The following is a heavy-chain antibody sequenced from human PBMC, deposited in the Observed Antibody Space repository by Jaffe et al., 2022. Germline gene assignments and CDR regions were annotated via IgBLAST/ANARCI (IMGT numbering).Heavy chain of an antibody. Sequence: QVQLQESGPGLVKPSETLSLTCAVSGYSISSGYYWGWIRQPPGKGLEWIGSIYHSGSTYYNPSLKSRVTISVDTSKNQFSLKLSSVTAADTAVYYCARLVLWTTYYFDYWGQGTLVTVSS. J-gene: IGHJ4*02. CDR1: GYSISSGYY. CDR3: ARLVLWTTYYFDY. CDR2: IYHSGST. D-gene: IGHD2-21*01. V-gene: IGHV4-38-2*01.